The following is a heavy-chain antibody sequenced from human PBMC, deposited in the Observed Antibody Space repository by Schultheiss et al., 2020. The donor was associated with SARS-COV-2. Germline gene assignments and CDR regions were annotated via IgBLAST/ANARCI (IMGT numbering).Heavy chain of an antibody. CDR1: GFTFSSYS. J-gene: IGHJ4*02. CDR2: ISYDGSNK. D-gene: IGHD5-24*01. CDR3: ARAQVARGWLQLGPNDY. V-gene: IGHV3-30-3*01. Sequence: GASLKISCAASGFTFSSYSMHWVRQAPGKGLEWVAVISYDGSNKYYADSVKGRFTMSRDNSKNTLYLQMNSLRAEDTAVYYCARAQVARGWLQLGPNDYWGQGTLVTVSS.